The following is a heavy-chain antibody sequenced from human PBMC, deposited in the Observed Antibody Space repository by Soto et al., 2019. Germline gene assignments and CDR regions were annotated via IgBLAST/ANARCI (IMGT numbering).Heavy chain of an antibody. CDR2: INGGNGNT. J-gene: IGHJ4*02. V-gene: IGHV1-3*01. CDR1: GYTFTTYA. CDR3: AREGIPPILGFDS. Sequence: QVYLVQSGAEVKKPGASVKVSCKASGYTFTTYALYWVRQAPGQRLEWMGWINGGNGNTRYSQNFQGRVTISRDTSATTVYMELSSLRSEDTAVYYCAREGIPPILGFDSWGQGTLVTVSS. D-gene: IGHD5-18*01.